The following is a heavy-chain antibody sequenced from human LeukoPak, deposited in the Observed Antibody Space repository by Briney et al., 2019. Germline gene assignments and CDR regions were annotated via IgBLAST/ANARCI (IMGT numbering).Heavy chain of an antibody. CDR3: ARRGARDYGGKVFDY. CDR2: IYPGDSAT. D-gene: IGHD4-23*01. Sequence: PGESLKISCKGSGYSFTSYWSGWVRQMPGKDREGMGIIYPGDSATRYSPSFQGQVTFSADKSINTVYLQWSSLKASDTAMYYCARRGARDYGGKVFDYWGQGTLVTVSS. J-gene: IGHJ4*02. CDR1: GYSFTSYW. V-gene: IGHV5-51*01.